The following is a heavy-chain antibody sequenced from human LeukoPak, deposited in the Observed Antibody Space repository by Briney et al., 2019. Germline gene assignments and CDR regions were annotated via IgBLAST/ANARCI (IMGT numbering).Heavy chain of an antibody. CDR3: ARDGPAQMVDLDY. CDR1: GYTFSGTGWY. CDR2: IHPNNGDT. V-gene: IGHV1-2*02. J-gene: IGHJ4*02. D-gene: IGHD3-10*01. Sequence: GASVKVSCTASGYTFSGTGWYLYWLRQAPGQGLECMGWIHPNNGDTAYAQKFEGRVAMTRDTSISTAYMELRRLRPDDTAVYFCARDGPAQMVDLDYWGQGTLVTVSS.